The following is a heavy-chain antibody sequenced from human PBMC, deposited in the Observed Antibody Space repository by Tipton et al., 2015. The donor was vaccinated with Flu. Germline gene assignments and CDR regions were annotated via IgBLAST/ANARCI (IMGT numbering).Heavy chain of an antibody. CDR2: IKRDGSEK. D-gene: IGHD3-16*01. CDR1: GFTFSSYW. V-gene: IGHV3-7*01. Sequence: SLRLSCAASGFTFSSYWMTWVRQAPGKGLEWVANIKRDGSEKYYVASVKGRFTISRDNAKNSLYLQMSNLRAEDTAVYYCARDDDPDYWGQGTLVTVSS. J-gene: IGHJ4*02. CDR3: ARDDDPDY.